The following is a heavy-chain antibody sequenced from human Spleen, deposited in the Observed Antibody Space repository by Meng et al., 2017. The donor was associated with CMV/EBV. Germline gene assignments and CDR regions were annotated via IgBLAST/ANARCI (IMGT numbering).Heavy chain of an antibody. D-gene: IGHD3-10*01. Sequence: ASVKVSCKASGYTFTAYGITWVRQAPGQGLEWMGWVSGYSGNTNYAQRLQGRVTMTIDTSTSTAYMELRSLRSDDTAVYYCARIPYGSGSYGDYWGQGTLVTVSS. J-gene: IGHJ4*02. V-gene: IGHV1-18*01. CDR3: ARIPYGSGSYGDY. CDR2: VSGYSGNT. CDR1: GYTFTAYG.